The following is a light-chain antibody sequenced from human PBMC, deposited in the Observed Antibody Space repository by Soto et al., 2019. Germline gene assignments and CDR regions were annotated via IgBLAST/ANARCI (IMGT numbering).Light chain of an antibody. Sequence: QSVLTQPPSASGTPGQRVTISCSGSSSNIGTNTVIWYQQLPGAAPKLLIYSDNQRPSGVPDRFSGSKSGTSASLAISGLHSEEEADYFGASWDGSLVVFGGGTKLTVL. CDR1: SSNIGTNT. V-gene: IGLV1-44*01. CDR3: ASWDGSLVV. CDR2: SDN. J-gene: IGLJ2*01.